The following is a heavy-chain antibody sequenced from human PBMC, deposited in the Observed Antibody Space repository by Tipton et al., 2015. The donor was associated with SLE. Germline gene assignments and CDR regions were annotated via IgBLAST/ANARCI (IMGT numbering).Heavy chain of an antibody. D-gene: IGHD3-16*01. V-gene: IGHV3-30*02. CDR1: GFSLSGYG. J-gene: IGHJ4*02. Sequence: GSLRLSCAASGFSLSGYGMHWVRQAPGKGLEWLTFIRPDGSHESYGDSVKGRFTISRDTSKNTLFLQMKSLRVDDTGVYYCAKDFTNYGMDVWGLGTLVTVSS. CDR3: AKDFTNYGMDV. CDR2: IRPDGSHE.